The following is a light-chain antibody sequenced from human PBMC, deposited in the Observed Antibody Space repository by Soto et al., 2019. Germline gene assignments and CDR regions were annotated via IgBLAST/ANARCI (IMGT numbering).Light chain of an antibody. J-gene: IGKJ1*01. V-gene: IGKV1-5*01. CDR1: QSISSW. Sequence: DIQMTQSPSTLSASVGDRVTITCRASQSISSWLAWYQQKPGKAPKLLIYDASSLESGVPSRFSGSGSGTEFTLTISSLQPDDSGTYYCQQYNSYSPWTFGQGTKVEIK. CDR3: QQYNSYSPWT. CDR2: DAS.